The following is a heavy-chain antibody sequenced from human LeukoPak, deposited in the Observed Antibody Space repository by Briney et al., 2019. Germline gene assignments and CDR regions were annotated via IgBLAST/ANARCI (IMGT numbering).Heavy chain of an antibody. CDR1: GGSISSYY. J-gene: IGHJ3*02. CDR3: ARGIAYCGGDCYLDAFDI. V-gene: IGHV4-59*08. CDR2: IYYSGST. Sequence: SETLSLTCTVSGGSISSYYWSWIRQPPGKGLEWIGYIYYSGSTNYNPSLKSRVTISVDTSKNQFSLKLCSVTAADTAVYYCARGIAYCGGDCYLDAFDIWGQGAMVTVSS. D-gene: IGHD2-21*02.